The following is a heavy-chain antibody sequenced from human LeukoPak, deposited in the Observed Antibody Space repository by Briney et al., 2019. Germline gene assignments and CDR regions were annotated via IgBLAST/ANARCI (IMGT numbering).Heavy chain of an antibody. D-gene: IGHD4-11*01. CDR1: GFTFTSSA. J-gene: IGHJ6*02. Sequence: SVKVSCKASGFTFTSSAVQWVRQARGQRLEWIGWIVVGSGNTNYAQKFQERVTITRDMSASTAYMELSSLRSEDTAVYYCAAAYSNYYIMDVWGRGTTVTVSS. CDR2: IVVGSGNT. CDR3: AAAYSNYYIMDV. V-gene: IGHV1-58*01.